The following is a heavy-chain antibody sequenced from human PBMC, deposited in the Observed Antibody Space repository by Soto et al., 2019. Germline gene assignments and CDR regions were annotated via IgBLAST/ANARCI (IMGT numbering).Heavy chain of an antibody. CDR2: FDPEDGET. CDR3: ATDPPDCSGGSCYSAFDY. D-gene: IGHD2-15*01. CDR1: GYTITVLF. Sequence: ASVKVSCKVSGYTITVLFSHWVRQAPGKGLEWMGGFDPEDGETIYAQKFQGRVTMTEDTSTDTAYMELSSLRSDDTAVYYCATDPPDCSGGSCYSAFDYWGQGTLVTVSS. V-gene: IGHV1-24*01. J-gene: IGHJ4*02.